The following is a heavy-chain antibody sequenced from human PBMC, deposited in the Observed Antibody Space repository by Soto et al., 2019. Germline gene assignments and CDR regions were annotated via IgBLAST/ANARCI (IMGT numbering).Heavy chain of an antibody. CDR3: SYTYYDFWSGYFDY. Sequence: ASLKVSCKASGGTFSSYAISWVRQAPGQGLEWMGGIIPIFGTANYAQKFQGRVTITADKSTSTAHMELSSLRSEDTAVYYCSYTYYDFWSGYFDYWGQGTLVTVSS. CDR2: IIPIFGTA. V-gene: IGHV1-69*06. CDR1: GGTFSSYA. J-gene: IGHJ4*02. D-gene: IGHD3-3*01.